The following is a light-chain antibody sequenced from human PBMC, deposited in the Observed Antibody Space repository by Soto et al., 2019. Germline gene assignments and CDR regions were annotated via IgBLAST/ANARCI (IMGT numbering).Light chain of an antibody. CDR1: SSNIGAGYD. CDR3: QSYDSSLSAWV. J-gene: IGLJ3*02. Sequence: QSVLTQPPSVSGAPGQRVTISCTGSSSNIGAGYDVHWYQQLPGTAPKLLIYDNSNRPSGVPERFSGSKSGTSASLAITGLQAEDEADYYSQSYDSSLSAWVFGGGTKLTVL. CDR2: DNS. V-gene: IGLV1-40*01.